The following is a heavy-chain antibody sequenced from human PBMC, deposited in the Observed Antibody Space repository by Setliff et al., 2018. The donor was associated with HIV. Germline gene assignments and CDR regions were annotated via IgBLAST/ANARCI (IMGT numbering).Heavy chain of an antibody. CDR3: ARAAGYSSSWHRYAFEI. D-gene: IGHD6-13*01. J-gene: IGHJ3*02. CDR2: IDPNSGDT. Sequence: ASVKVSCKASGYTFTGCYLHWVRQAPGQGLEWMGWIDPNSGDTNYEQKFQGRVSMTRDTSISTVYMELSSLRSDDTAVYYCARAAGYSSSWHRYAFEIWGQGTMVTVSS. V-gene: IGHV1-2*02. CDR1: GYTFTGCY.